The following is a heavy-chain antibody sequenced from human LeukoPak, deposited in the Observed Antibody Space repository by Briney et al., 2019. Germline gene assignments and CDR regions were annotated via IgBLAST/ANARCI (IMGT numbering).Heavy chain of an antibody. Sequence: GGSLRLSCAASGFTFSSYEMNWVRQAPGKGLEWVSYISSSGSTIYYADSVKGRFTISRDNAKNSLYLQMNSLRAEDTAVYYCARPQGCDFWSGPFDYWGQGTLVTVSS. D-gene: IGHD3-3*01. J-gene: IGHJ4*02. CDR3: ARPQGCDFWSGPFDY. CDR2: ISSSGSTI. CDR1: GFTFSSYE. V-gene: IGHV3-48*03.